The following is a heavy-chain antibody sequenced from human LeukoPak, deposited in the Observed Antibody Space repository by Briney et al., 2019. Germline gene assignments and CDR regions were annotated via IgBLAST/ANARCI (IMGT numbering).Heavy chain of an antibody. J-gene: IGHJ1*01. CDR2: IIPLFGTA. CDR1: GGTLNSYG. V-gene: IGHV1-69*06. Sequence: GSSVKVSCMSSGGTLNSYGIMWVRQAPGQGLEWMGAIIPLFGTAKYAPKFQGRVTFTADTSTSTAYMELSSLRSEDTAFYYCAAREAVGNYRYNDWGQGTLVTVSS. CDR3: AAREAVGNYRYND. D-gene: IGHD3-16*02.